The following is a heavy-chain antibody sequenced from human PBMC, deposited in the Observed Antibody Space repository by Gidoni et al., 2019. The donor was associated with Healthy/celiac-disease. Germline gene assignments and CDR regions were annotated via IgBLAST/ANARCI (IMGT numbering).Heavy chain of an antibody. D-gene: IGHD1-26*01. Sequence: HVQLVQSGAEVKKPGSSVKVSCMASGGTFSSYTISWVRLAPGQGLEWMGRIIPILGIANYAQKFQGRVTITADKSTSTAYMELSSLRSEDTAVYYCARGGRFSAWFDPWGQGTLVTVSS. V-gene: IGHV1-69*02. J-gene: IGHJ5*02. CDR3: ARGGRFSAWFDP. CDR2: IIPILGIA. CDR1: GGTFSSYT.